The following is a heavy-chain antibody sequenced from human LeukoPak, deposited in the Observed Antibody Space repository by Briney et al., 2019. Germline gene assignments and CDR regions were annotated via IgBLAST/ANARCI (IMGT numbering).Heavy chain of an antibody. D-gene: IGHD5-18*01. Sequence: PGGSLRLSCAASGFTFDDYAMHWVRQAPGKGLEWVSGISWNSGSIGYADSVKGRFTISRDNAKNSLYLQMNSLRAEDTALYYCAKDIAGEVVDTAMFNYFDYWGQGTLVTVSS. J-gene: IGHJ4*02. CDR1: GFTFDDYA. CDR2: ISWNSGSI. CDR3: AKDIAGEVVDTAMFNYFDY. V-gene: IGHV3-9*01.